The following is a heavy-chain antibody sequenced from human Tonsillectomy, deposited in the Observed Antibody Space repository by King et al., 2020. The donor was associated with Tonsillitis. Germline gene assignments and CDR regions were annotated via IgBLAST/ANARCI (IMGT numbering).Heavy chain of an antibody. CDR1: NGSFSGYY. CDR2: INHSGTT. J-gene: IGHJ6*02. D-gene: IGHD2-15*01. V-gene: IGHV4-34*01. Sequence: VQLQQWGAGLLKPSETLSLSCTVYNGSFSGYYWNWIRQPPGKGLEWIGEINHSGTTNYNSSLKSRVTISVDTSKIQFSLKLSSVTAADTAVYYCARERYCSGGRCYSGMDVWGQGTTVTVSS. CDR3: ARERYCSGGRCYSGMDV.